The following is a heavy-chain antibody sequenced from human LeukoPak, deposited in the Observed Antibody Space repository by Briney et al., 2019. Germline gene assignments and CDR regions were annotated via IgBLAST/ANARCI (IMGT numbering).Heavy chain of an antibody. CDR1: GFTFSSYA. CDR2: ISYDGRNK. J-gene: IGHJ3*02. V-gene: IGHV3-30*04. D-gene: IGHD2-8*02. CDR3: ASDTGSGESPDAFDI. Sequence: PGGSLRLSCAASGFTFSSYAMHGVRQAPGKGLEGGAVISYDGRNKYYADAVKGRFTISGDNSKNTLYMEMKRLRGEDTAVYYCASDTGSGESPDAFDIWGQGTMVTVSS.